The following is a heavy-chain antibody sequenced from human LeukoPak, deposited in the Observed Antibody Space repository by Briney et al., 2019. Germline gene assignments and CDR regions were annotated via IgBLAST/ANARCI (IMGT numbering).Heavy chain of an antibody. CDR2: TSYDETNK. J-gene: IGHJ6*02. D-gene: IGHD3-10*01. V-gene: IGHV3-30-3*01. Sequence: HAGGSLRLSCAASGFTFNTFAMHWVRQAPGKGLEWVALTSYDETNKRYADSVKGRYTISRDNSKNTLYLQMNSLRAEDTAVYYCAKDSRLWFGPWGDVWGQGTTVTVSS. CDR1: GFTFNTFA. CDR3: AKDSRLWFGPWGDV.